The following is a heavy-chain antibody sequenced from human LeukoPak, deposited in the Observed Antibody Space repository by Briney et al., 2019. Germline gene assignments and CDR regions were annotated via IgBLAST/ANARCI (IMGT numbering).Heavy chain of an antibody. CDR1: GFTFSSYE. J-gene: IGHJ4*02. Sequence: PGGSLRLSCAASGFTFSSYEMNWVRQAPGKGLEWVSYISSSGSTIYYADSVKGRFTISRDNAKNTLYLQMNSLRAEDTAVYYCASGYYYGSGSYRQTDYWGQGTLVTVSS. V-gene: IGHV3-48*03. D-gene: IGHD3-10*01. CDR2: ISSSGSTI. CDR3: ASGYYYGSGSYRQTDY.